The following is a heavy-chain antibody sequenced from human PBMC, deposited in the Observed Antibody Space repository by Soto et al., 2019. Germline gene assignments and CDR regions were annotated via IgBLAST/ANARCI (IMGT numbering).Heavy chain of an antibody. CDR2: ISYDGSNK. D-gene: IGHD2-15*01. J-gene: IGHJ5*02. CDR3: ARSPRYCSGGSCYNNWFDP. V-gene: IGHV3-30-3*01. CDR1: GFTFSSYA. Sequence: PGGSLRLACAASGFTFSSYAMHWVRQAPGKGLEWVAVISYDGSNKYYADSVKGRFTISRDNSKNTLYLQMNSLRAEDTAVYYCARSPRYCSGGSCYNNWFDPWGQGTLVTVSS.